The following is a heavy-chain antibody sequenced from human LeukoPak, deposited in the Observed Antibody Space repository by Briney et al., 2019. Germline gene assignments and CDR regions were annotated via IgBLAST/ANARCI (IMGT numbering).Heavy chain of an antibody. J-gene: IGHJ5*02. V-gene: IGHV1-24*01. Sequence: GASVKVSCKVSGYTLTELSMHWVRQAPGKGLEWMGGFDPEDGETIYAQKFQGRVTKTEDTSTDTAYMELSSLRSEDTAVYYCARTDTAMVNAWFDPWGQGTLVTVSS. CDR3: ARTDTAMVNAWFDP. CDR1: GYTLTELS. D-gene: IGHD5-18*01. CDR2: FDPEDGET.